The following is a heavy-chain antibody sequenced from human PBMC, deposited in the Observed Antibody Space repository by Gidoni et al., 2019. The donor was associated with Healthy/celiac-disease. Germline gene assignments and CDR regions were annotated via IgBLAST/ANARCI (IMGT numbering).Heavy chain of an antibody. V-gene: IGHV3-21*01. CDR1: GFTFSSYS. Sequence: EVQLVESGGGLVKPGGSLSLSCAASGFTFSSYSMNWVRQAPGKGLEWVSSISSSSSYIYYADSVKGRFTISRDNAKNSLYLQMNSLRAEDTAVYYCARVLRGGYSGYDYPDYWGQGTLVTVSS. CDR2: ISSSSSYI. J-gene: IGHJ4*02. D-gene: IGHD5-12*01. CDR3: ARVLRGGYSGYDYPDY.